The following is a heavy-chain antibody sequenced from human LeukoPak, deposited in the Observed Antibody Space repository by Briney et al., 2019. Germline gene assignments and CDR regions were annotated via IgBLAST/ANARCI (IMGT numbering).Heavy chain of an antibody. V-gene: IGHV4-39*07. CDR3: ARGLGLCSGGGCEDYFDY. Sequence: SETLSLTCTVSGDSISSYYWGWIRLPPGKGLEWMGSMYYSGSTDYNPSLESRVTMSVDTSKNQFSLKLSSVTAADTAVYYCARGLGLCSGGGCEDYFDYWGQGTLVTVSS. D-gene: IGHD2-15*01. CDR1: GDSISSYY. J-gene: IGHJ4*02. CDR2: MYYSGST.